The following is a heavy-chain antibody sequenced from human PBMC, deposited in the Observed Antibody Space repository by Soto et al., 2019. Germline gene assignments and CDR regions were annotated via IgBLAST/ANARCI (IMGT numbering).Heavy chain of an antibody. Sequence: GASVKVSCKPSGYTFTSSGISWVRQAPGQGLEWMGWISGYNGNTNYAQKFRGRVTMTTDTSTTTAYMEVRSLRADDTAVYYCARAPGYCNSTICYIDTFDIWGQGTKVTV. J-gene: IGHJ3*02. CDR2: ISGYNGNT. CDR1: GYTFTSSG. CDR3: ARAPGYCNSTICYIDTFDI. V-gene: IGHV1-18*01. D-gene: IGHD2-2*02.